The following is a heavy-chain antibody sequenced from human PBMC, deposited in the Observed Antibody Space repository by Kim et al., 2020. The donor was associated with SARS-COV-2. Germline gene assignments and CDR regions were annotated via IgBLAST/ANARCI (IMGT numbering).Heavy chain of an antibody. V-gene: IGHV3-43*02. CDR2: ISGDGGST. CDR3: AKGGFDCLLSKLFAPSFYTSYAIEV. D-gene: IGHD3-9*01. J-gene: IGHJ6*02. CDR1: GFTFDDYA. Sequence: GGSLRLSCAASGFTFDDYAMHWVRQAPGKGLEWVSLISGDGGSTYYADSVKGRFTISRDNSKNSLYLQMNSLRSEDTALYYCAKGGFDCLLSKLFAPSFYTSYAIEVLGQWNPLTVSS.